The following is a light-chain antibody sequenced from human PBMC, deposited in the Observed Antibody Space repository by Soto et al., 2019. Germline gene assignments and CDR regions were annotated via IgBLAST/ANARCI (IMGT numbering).Light chain of an antibody. V-gene: IGKV3-15*01. CDR3: QQYNNWPPWT. CDR1: QSISSN. Sequence: EIVMTQSPATLSVSPGERATLSCRASQSISSNLAWYQQQPGQTPRLLIYGASTRATGIPARFSGSGSGTEFTLTISSLQSEDFAVYYCQQYNNWPPWTFGQGTKVE. CDR2: GAS. J-gene: IGKJ1*01.